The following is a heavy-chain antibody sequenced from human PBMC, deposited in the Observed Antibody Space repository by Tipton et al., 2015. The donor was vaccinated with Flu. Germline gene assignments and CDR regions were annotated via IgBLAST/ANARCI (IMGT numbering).Heavy chain of an antibody. J-gene: IGHJ3*02. CDR2: ISPSGST. CDR3: ARDLRGYGGYTGGDGFDI. CDR1: GGSISTYY. Sequence: GLVKPSETLSLTCTVSGGSISTYYWSWIRQPAAKGLEWIGRISPSGSTNYNPSLESRVTMSLDTSKNHFSLRLRSATAADTAIYYCARDLRGYGGYTGGDGFDIWGQGTMVTVSS. D-gene: IGHD5-12*01. V-gene: IGHV4-4*07.